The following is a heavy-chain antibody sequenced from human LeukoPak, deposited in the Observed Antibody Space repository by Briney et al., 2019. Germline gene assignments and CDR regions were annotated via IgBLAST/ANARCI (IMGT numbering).Heavy chain of an antibody. CDR2: ISTSSSYI. J-gene: IGHJ4*02. V-gene: IGHV3-21*01. CDR1: GFTFSSYS. D-gene: IGHD6-19*01. Sequence: GGSLRLSCAASGFTFSSYSMNWVRQAPGKGLEWVSSISTSSSYIYYADSVKGRFTITIDTAKNSLYLQMNSLRAEDTAVYYCASEITVAGPFDYWGQGTLVTVSS. CDR3: ASEITVAGPFDY.